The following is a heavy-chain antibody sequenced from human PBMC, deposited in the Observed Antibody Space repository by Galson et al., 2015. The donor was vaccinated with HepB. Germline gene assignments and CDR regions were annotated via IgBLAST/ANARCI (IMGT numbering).Heavy chain of an antibody. J-gene: IGHJ3*02. CDR3: ARGKSPYYVWGSYRRDDAFDI. CDR2: IGTAGDT. Sequence: SLRLSCAASGFTFSSYDMHWVRQATGKGLEWVSAIGTAGDTYYPGSVKGRFTISRENAKNSLYLQMNSLRAGDTAVYYCARGKSPYYVWGSYRRDDAFDIWGQGTMVTVSS. CDR1: GFTFSSYD. D-gene: IGHD3-16*02. V-gene: IGHV3-13*04.